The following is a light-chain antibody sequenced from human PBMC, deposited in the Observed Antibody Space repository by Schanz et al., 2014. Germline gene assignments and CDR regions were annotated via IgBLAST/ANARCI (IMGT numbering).Light chain of an antibody. J-gene: IGLJ3*02. V-gene: IGLV2-8*01. CDR3: QSYDNSLSIWV. Sequence: QSVLTQPPSASGSPGQSVTISCTGTSSDVGGYNYVSWYQQYPGKAPKLMIYEVNKRPSGVPDRFSGSKSGNTASLTVSGLQAEDEAVYYCQSYDNSLSIWVFGGGTKLTVL. CDR1: SSDVGGYNY. CDR2: EVN.